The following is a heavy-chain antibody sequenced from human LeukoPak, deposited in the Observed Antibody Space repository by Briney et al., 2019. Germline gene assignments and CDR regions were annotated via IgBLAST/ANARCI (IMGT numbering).Heavy chain of an antibody. Sequence: ASVKVSCMASEYTFTSYYMNWVRQAPGQGLEWMGIINPSGGSTSYAQKFQGRVTMTRDTSTSTVYMELSSLRSEDTAVYYCARGPRATVGYYYYYYMDVWGKGTTVTVSS. CDR1: EYTFTSYY. V-gene: IGHV1-46*01. CDR2: INPSGGST. CDR3: ARGPRATVGYYYYYYMDV. J-gene: IGHJ6*03. D-gene: IGHD4-23*01.